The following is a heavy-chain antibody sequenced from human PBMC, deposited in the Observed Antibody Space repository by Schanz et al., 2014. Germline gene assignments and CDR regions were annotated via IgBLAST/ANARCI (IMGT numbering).Heavy chain of an antibody. CDR3: ARGRGFYDY. Sequence: QGQLVQSGPEVKEPGASVKVSCKLSGGTFSSYTISWMRQAPGQGLEWMGKIIPVLNIATYAQRFQGRVSITADTATNTAYMELSSLTSEDTAGHYDARGRGFYDYWGQGTLVTVSS. V-gene: IGHV1-69*02. J-gene: IGHJ4*02. CDR1: GGTFSSYT. D-gene: IGHD3-10*01. CDR2: IIPVLNIA.